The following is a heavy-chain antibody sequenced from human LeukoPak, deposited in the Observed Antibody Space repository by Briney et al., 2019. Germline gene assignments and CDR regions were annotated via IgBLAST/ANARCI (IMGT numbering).Heavy chain of an antibody. V-gene: IGHV4-38-2*02. CDR2: IYHSGST. CDR3: ARDLYYGSGSYYPLYYYYGMDV. Sequence: SETLSLTCTVSGYSISSGYYWGWIRQPPGKGLEWIGSIYHSGSTYYNPSLKSRVTISVDTSKNQFSLKLSSVTAADTAVYYCARDLYYGSGSYYPLYYYYGMDVWGQGTTVTVSS. D-gene: IGHD3-10*01. CDR1: GYSISSGYY. J-gene: IGHJ6*02.